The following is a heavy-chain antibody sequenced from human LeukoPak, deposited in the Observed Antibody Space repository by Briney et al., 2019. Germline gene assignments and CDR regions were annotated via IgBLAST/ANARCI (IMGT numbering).Heavy chain of an antibody. Sequence: GGSLRLSCAASGFTFSTYWMSWVRQAPGKGLEWVVNIKQDGSEKYYVDSVKGRFTISRDNAKNSLYLQMNNLRVEDTAVYYCARVIGYSSGWRLLDVWGQGTTVTVSS. V-gene: IGHV3-7*01. CDR3: ARVIGYSSGWRLLDV. D-gene: IGHD6-19*01. CDR2: IKQDGSEK. J-gene: IGHJ6*02. CDR1: GFTFSTYW.